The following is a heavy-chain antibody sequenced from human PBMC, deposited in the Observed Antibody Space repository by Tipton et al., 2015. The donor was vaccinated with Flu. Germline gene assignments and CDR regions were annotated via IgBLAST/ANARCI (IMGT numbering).Heavy chain of an antibody. CDR1: GFTVSTNS. V-gene: IGHV3-66*02. CDR3: ARPLSSPHSYAMDV. J-gene: IGHJ6*02. Sequence: SLRLSCVASGFTVSTNSMSWVRQAPGKGLEWVSLIYSGGSTFYADSVKGRFTTSRDTSKNTLYLQMNSLKAEDTAVYYCARPLSSPHSYAMDVWGQGTTVTVSS. CDR2: IYSGGST.